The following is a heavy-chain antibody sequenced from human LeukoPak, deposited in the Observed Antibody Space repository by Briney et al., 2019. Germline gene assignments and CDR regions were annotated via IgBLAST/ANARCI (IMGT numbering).Heavy chain of an antibody. CDR2: INHSGST. CDR3: ARSGKYSSSFSLDY. D-gene: IGHD6-6*01. Sequence: SETLSLTCAFYGGSLSGSYWSWIRQPPGKGLEGIGEINHSGSTNYNPSLKSRVTISVDTSKNQFSLKLSSVTAADTAVYYCARSGKYSSSFSLDYWGQGTLVTVSS. J-gene: IGHJ4*02. V-gene: IGHV4-34*01. CDR1: GGSLSGSY.